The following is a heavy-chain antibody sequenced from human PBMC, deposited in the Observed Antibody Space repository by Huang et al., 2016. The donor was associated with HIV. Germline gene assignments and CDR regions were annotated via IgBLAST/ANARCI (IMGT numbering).Heavy chain of an antibody. CDR2: LMHVFDSP. J-gene: IGHJ4*02. CDR3: ARGSLEYSVSSSLDY. V-gene: IGHV1-69*13. D-gene: IGHD4-4*01. Sequence: QVQLLQSGAEVKKPGSSVKVSCKASGGPFRSYSIAWVRQAPGQGLEWMASLMHVFDSPKYAQKLQGRVRVTADESTSTVYMELRDLRPDDTAVYFCARGSLEYSVSSSLDYWGQGTHVTVSS. CDR1: GGPFRSYS.